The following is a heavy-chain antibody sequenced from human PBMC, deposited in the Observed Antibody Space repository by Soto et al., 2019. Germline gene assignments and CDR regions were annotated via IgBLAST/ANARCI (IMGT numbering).Heavy chain of an antibody. D-gene: IGHD2-15*01. CDR1: GGTFSSYA. CDR2: IIPIFGTA. Sequence: QVQLVQSGAEVKKPGSSVKVSCKASGGTFSSYAISWVRQAPGQGLEWMGGIIPIFGTANYAQKFQGRVTITADESTSTAYMELSSLRSEDTAVYYCARDGYCSGGSCHGYFDLWGRGTLVTVSS. J-gene: IGHJ2*01. CDR3: ARDGYCSGGSCHGYFDL. V-gene: IGHV1-69*12.